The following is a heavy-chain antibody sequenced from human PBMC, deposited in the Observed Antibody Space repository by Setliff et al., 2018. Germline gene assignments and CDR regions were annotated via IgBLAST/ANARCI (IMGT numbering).Heavy chain of an antibody. CDR3: ARLGSSSPERGHCFDY. J-gene: IGHJ4*02. D-gene: IGHD6-6*01. CDR2: IYPGDSDT. Sequence: PGESLKISCKGSGYSFTSYWIGWVRQMPGKGLEWMGIIYPGDSDTRYSPSFQGQVTISADKSISTAYLQWSSLKASDTAMYYCARLGSSSPERGHCFDYWGQGTLVTVSS. V-gene: IGHV5-51*01. CDR1: GYSFTSYW.